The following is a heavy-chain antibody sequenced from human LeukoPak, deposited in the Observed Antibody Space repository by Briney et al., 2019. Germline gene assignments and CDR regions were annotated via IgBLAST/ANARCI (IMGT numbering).Heavy chain of an antibody. CDR3: AKEYILKYSLYFDY. D-gene: IGHD5-18*01. V-gene: IGHV3-23*01. J-gene: IGHJ4*02. CDR1: GFTFSSYA. Sequence: GGSLRLSCAASGFTFSSYAMSWVREAPARGLEWVSSLRGNGDTFYADSVKGRFTISRDNSKNTLYLQMNSLRAEDTAVYYCAKEYILKYSLYFDYWGQGTLVTVSS. CDR2: LRGNGDT.